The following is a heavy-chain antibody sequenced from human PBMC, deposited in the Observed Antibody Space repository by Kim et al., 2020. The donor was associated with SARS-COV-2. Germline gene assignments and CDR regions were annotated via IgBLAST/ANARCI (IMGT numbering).Heavy chain of an antibody. D-gene: IGHD5-18*01. CDR3: ARGEYSYGYYYYGMDV. Sequence: SVKGLLTISRDNSKNTLYLQMNSLRAEDTAVYYCARGEYSYGYYYYGMDVWGQGTTVTVSS. V-gene: IGHV3-53*01. J-gene: IGHJ6*02.